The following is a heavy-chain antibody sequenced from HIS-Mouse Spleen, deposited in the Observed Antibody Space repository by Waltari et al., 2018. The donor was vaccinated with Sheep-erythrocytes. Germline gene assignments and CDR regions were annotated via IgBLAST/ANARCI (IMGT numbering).Heavy chain of an antibody. CDR1: GVSLSNARMG. CDR2: IFSNDEK. D-gene: IGHD6-13*01. CDR3: ARITVDQLVDYYYYYGMDV. Sequence: QVTLKESGPVLVKPTETLTLTCTVSGVSLSNARMGVSWIRQPPGKALEWLAHIFSNDEKSYSTSLKGRHTISKDTSKSQVVLTLTNMDPVDTATYYCARITVDQLVDYYYYYGMDVWGQGTTVTVSS. J-gene: IGHJ6*02. V-gene: IGHV2-26*01.